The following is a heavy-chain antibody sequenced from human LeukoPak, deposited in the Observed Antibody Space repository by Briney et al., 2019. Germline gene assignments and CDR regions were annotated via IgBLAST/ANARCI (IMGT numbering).Heavy chain of an antibody. D-gene: IGHD6-19*01. CDR1: GFTFSSYD. CDR2: IGTAGGT. J-gene: IGHJ4*02. CDR3: ARVRSDSNGWYHVLD. V-gene: IGHV3-13*01. Sequence: SGRSLRLSCAASGFTFSSYDMHWVRQGTGKSLEWVSAIGTAGGTYYAGSVKGRFTISRENAKNSLYLQMNSLTAGDTAVYYCARVRSDSNGWYHVLDWGQGTLVTVSS.